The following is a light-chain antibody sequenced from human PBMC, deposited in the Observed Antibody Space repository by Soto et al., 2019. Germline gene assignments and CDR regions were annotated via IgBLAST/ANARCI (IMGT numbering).Light chain of an antibody. Sequence: EIVLTQSPGTLYLSPGERATLSCRASQSVSSSYLAWYQQKPGQAPRLLIYGASSRATGIPERFSGSGSGTDFTLTISRLEPEEVAVYYCQLYGSSPSAFGGGTKVEIK. J-gene: IGKJ4*01. CDR3: QLYGSSPSA. CDR2: GAS. CDR1: QSVSSSY. V-gene: IGKV3-20*01.